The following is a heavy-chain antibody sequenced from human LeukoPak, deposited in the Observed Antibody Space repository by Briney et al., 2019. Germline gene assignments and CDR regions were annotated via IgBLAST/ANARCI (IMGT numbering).Heavy chain of an antibody. D-gene: IGHD6-13*01. CDR2: ISSSSSYI. V-gene: IGHV3-21*01. CDR3: ARDIGYSSSTDIDY. Sequence: GGSLRLSCAASGFTFSSYSMNWVRQAPGKGLEWVSSISSSSSYIYYADSVKGRFTISRDNAKNSLYLQMNSLRAEDTAVHYCARDIGYSSSTDIDYWGQGTLVTVSS. J-gene: IGHJ4*02. CDR1: GFTFSSYS.